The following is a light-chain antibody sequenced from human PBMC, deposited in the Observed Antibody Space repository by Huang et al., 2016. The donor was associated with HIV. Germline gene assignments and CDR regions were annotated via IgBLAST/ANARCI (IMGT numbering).Light chain of an antibody. CDR3: QQYYSYRT. J-gene: IGKJ1*01. V-gene: IGKV1-8*01. Sequence: AIRMTQSPSSLSASTGDIVNITCRASPDINNFLAWYQQKPGKAPNLLIYAASILETWVPSRFSGSGSGTEFNLSISCLQSEDFATYYCQQYYSYRTFGQGTQVEIK. CDR1: PDINNF. CDR2: AAS.